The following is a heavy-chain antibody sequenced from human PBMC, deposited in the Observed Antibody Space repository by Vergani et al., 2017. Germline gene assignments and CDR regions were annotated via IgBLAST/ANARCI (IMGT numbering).Heavy chain of an antibody. V-gene: IGHV3-30*18. CDR1: GFTFSSYG. Sequence: QVQLVESGGGVVQPGRSLRLSCAASGFTFSSYGMHWVRQAPGKGLEWVAVISYDGSNKYYADSVKGRFTISRDNSKNTLYLQMNSLRAEDTAVYYCAKETTRFGVVISVDAFDIWGQGTMVTVSS. CDR3: AKETTRFGVVISVDAFDI. J-gene: IGHJ3*02. D-gene: IGHD3-3*01. CDR2: ISYDGSNK.